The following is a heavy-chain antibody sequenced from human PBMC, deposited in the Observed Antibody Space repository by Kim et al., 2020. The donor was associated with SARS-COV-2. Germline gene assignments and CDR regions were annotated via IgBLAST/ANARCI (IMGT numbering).Heavy chain of an antibody. CDR2: INHSGDT. Sequence: SETLSLTCAVYGGSFSGYYWNWIRQSPGNGLEWIGEINHSGDTNYNPSFKSRLTISVDTPKNRFSLKLDSVTAADAALFYCSRAGAPDCGGDCYFHSFDSWGQGTLVTV. D-gene: IGHD2-21*02. J-gene: IGHJ4*02. V-gene: IGHV4-34*01. CDR1: GGSFSGYY. CDR3: SRAGAPDCGGDCYFHSFDS.